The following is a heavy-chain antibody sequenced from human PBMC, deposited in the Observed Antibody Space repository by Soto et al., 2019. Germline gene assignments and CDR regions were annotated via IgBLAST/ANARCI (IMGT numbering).Heavy chain of an antibody. CDR2: INPNGGVT. Sequence: VQLVQSGAEVKKPGASVKVSCKTSGDSFNDYYIHWVRQAPGQGLEWMGWINPNGGVTKYAQKFRGRVTVPRDTSIRPVYMELSSLRCDDTAVYYCARESGGATATLDYYYFYMDVWGKGTTVTVSS. J-gene: IGHJ6*03. CDR3: ARESGGATATLDYYYFYMDV. D-gene: IGHD5-12*01. V-gene: IGHV1-2*02. CDR1: GDSFNDYY.